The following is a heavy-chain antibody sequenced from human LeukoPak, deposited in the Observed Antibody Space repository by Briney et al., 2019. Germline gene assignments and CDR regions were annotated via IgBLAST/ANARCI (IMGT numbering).Heavy chain of an antibody. Sequence: GGSLRLSCAASGFTFSSYAMSWVRQAPGKGLEWVSAISGSGGSTYYADSVKGRFTISRDNTKNTLYLQMNSLRAEDTAVYYCAKVGQRLLLVDAFDIWGQGTMVTVSS. CDR2: ISGSGGST. J-gene: IGHJ3*02. D-gene: IGHD3-22*01. V-gene: IGHV3-23*01. CDR1: GFTFSSYA. CDR3: AKVGQRLLLVDAFDI.